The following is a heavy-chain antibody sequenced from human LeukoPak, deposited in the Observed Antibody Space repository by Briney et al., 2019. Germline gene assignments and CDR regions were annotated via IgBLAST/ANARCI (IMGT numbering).Heavy chain of an antibody. CDR1: GFTFSNYW. CDR3: ARDGPLTTEAY. D-gene: IGHD1-1*01. J-gene: IGHJ4*02. Sequence: GGSLRLSCAASGFTFSNYWMSWVRQAPGKGLEWVANIKRDGSEKYYVDSVKGRFTISRDNAKNSLYLQMNSLRGEDTAVYYCARDGPLTTEAYWGQGTLVTVSS. CDR2: IKRDGSEK. V-gene: IGHV3-7*01.